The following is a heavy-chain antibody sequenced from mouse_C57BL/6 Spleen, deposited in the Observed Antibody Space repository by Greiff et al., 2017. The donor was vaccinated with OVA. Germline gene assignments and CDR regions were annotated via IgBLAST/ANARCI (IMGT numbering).Heavy chain of an antibody. D-gene: IGHD1-1*01. CDR3: TRTRATVYYFDY. Sequence: VNVVESGAELVRPGASVTLSCKASGYTFTDYEMHWVKQTPVHGLEWIGAIDPETGGTAYNQKFKGKAILTADKSSSTAYMELRSLTSEDSAVYYCTRTRATVYYFDYWGQGTTLTVSS. CDR2: IDPETGGT. J-gene: IGHJ2*01. CDR1: GYTFTDYE. V-gene: IGHV1-15*01.